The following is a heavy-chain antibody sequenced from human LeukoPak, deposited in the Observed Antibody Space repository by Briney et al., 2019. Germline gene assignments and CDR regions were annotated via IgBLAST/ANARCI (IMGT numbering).Heavy chain of an antibody. Sequence: GASVKVSCKASGYTFTSYGISWVRQAPGQGLEWMGWISAYNGNTNYAQKLQGRVTMTTDTSTSTAYMELRSLRSDDTAVYYCARGIEAYCGGDCYTDAFDIWAKGQWSPSLQ. CDR3: ARGIEAYCGGDCYTDAFDI. J-gene: IGHJ3*02. D-gene: IGHD2-21*02. CDR2: ISAYNGNT. V-gene: IGHV1-18*01. CDR1: GYTFTSYG.